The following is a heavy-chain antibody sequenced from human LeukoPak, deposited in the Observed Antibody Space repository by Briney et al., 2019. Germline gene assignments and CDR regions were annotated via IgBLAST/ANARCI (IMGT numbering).Heavy chain of an antibody. CDR2: ISAHNGHT. D-gene: IGHD6-19*01. CDR3: ARDKDLGAVAGTFDY. CDR1: GYTFSTYG. V-gene: IGHV1-18*01. J-gene: IGHJ4*02. Sequence: GASVKVSCKASGYTFSTYGISWVRQAPGQGLEWMGWISAHNGHTNYAQKFQGRVTMTTDTSTSTAYMELTSLTSDDTAVYYCARDKDLGAVAGTFDYWGQGTLVTVSS.